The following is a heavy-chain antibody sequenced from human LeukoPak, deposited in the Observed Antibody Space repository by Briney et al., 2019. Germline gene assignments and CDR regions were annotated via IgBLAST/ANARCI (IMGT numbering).Heavy chain of an antibody. Sequence: PSETLSLTCTVCGGSVSSYYWTWIRQPPGKGLEWIGYIYYSGSTNYNPSLKGRVTISVDTSKNQFSLNLSSVTAADTAVYFCARGPPSNNGFYYWGQGTLVTVSS. CDR1: GGSVSSYY. V-gene: IGHV4-59*02. D-gene: IGHD2-8*01. J-gene: IGHJ4*02. CDR2: IYYSGST. CDR3: ARGPPSNNGFYY.